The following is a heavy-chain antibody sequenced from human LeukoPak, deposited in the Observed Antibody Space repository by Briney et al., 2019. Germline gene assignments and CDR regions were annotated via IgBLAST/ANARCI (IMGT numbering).Heavy chain of an antibody. V-gene: IGHV3-11*04. Sequence: GGSLRLSCAASGFTFSDYYMSWIRQAPGKGLEWVSYISSSGSTIYYADSVKGRFTISRDNAKNSLYLQMNSLRAEDTAVYYCARDAPLELLPFDYWGQGTLVTVSS. CDR2: ISSSGSTI. D-gene: IGHD1-7*01. J-gene: IGHJ4*02. CDR1: GFTFSDYY. CDR3: ARDAPLELLPFDY.